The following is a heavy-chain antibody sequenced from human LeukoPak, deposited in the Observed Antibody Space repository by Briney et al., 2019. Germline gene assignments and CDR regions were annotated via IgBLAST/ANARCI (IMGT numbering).Heavy chain of an antibody. J-gene: IGHJ4*02. Sequence: GGSLRLSCAASGFTFDTSWMHWVRQAPGKGLVWISRIDSDGNMIGYVDSVKGRFTISRDNAKNSLYLQMNSLRAEDTAVYYCARDWQWLDYWGQGTLVTVSS. CDR1: GFTFDTSW. V-gene: IGHV3-74*01. CDR2: IDSDGNMI. CDR3: ARDWQWLDY. D-gene: IGHD6-19*01.